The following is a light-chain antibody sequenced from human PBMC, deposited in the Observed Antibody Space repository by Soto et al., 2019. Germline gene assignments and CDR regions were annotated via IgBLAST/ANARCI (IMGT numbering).Light chain of an antibody. J-gene: IGKJ1*01. CDR1: QNIRNY. V-gene: IGKV1-17*01. Sequence: DIQMTQSPSSLSASVGDRATITCRASQNIRNYLAWYQQRAGKAPKLLIYAASSLQSGVPSRFSGSGSGTEFTLTISSLQPDDFATYYCQQYNSYSRTFGQGTKVDI. CDR3: QQYNSYSRT. CDR2: AAS.